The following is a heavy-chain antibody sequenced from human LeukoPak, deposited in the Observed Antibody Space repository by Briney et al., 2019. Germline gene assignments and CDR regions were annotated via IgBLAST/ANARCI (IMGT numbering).Heavy chain of an antibody. D-gene: IGHD3-16*01. CDR2: MNPNSGGT. V-gene: IGHV1-2*02. Sequence: ASVKVSCKASGYSFTHYALHWVRQAPGQRLEWMGWMNPNSGGTNYAQKFQGRVTMTRDTSISTAYMELSRLRSDDTAVYYCARDLRIAAFDAFDIWGQGTMVTVSS. J-gene: IGHJ3*02. CDR1: GYSFTHYA. CDR3: ARDLRIAAFDAFDI.